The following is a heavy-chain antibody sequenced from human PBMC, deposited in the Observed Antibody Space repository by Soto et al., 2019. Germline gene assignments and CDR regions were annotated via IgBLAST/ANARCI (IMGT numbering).Heavy chain of an antibody. Sequence: GGSLRLSCAASGFTFSSYSMNWVRQAPGKGLEWVSSISSSSSYIYYADSVKGRFTNSRKNAKNSLYLQMNSLRAEDTAVYYCARLGVTTSHAFDIWGQGTMVTVSS. CDR1: GFTFSSYS. D-gene: IGHD4-17*01. J-gene: IGHJ3*02. CDR2: ISSSSSYI. V-gene: IGHV3-21*01. CDR3: ARLGVTTSHAFDI.